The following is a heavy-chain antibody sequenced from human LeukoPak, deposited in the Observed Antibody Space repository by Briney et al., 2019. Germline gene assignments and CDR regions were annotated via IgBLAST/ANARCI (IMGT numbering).Heavy chain of an antibody. V-gene: IGHV3-7*03. D-gene: IGHD3-10*01. CDR2: IKQDRGEK. J-gene: IGHJ6*04. Sequence: GGSLRLSCAASGFTFSGYWMSWHRQAPGKGLEWVANIKQDRGEKYYVDSVKGRFTISRDNAKNSLYLQMNSLRAEDTAVYYCARDRGFGQADVWGKGTTVTVSS. CDR1: GFTFSGYW. CDR3: ARDRGFGQADV.